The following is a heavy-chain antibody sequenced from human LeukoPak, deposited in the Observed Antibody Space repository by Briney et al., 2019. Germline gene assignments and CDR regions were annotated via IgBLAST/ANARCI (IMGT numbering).Heavy chain of an antibody. CDR2: IRYDGSNK. D-gene: IGHD3-22*01. J-gene: IGHJ4*02. V-gene: IGHV3-30*02. CDR3: AKDDYYYDSSSALDY. CDR1: GFTFSSYG. Sequence: GGSLRLSCAASGFTFSSYGMHWVRQAPGKGLEWVAFIRYDGSNKYYADSVKGRFTISRDNSKNTLYLQMNSLRAEDTAVYYCAKDDYYYDSSSALDYWGQGTLVTVSS.